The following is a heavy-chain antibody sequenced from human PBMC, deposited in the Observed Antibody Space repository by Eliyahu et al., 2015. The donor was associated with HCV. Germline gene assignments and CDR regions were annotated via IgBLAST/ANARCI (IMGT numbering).Heavy chain of an antibody. CDR3: ARHDDYGRSYWYFDL. CDR2: IYYSGST. J-gene: IGHJ2*01. D-gene: IGHD4-17*01. Sequence: QLQLQESGPGLVKPSETLSLTCTVSGXSIXSXSYYWGWIRQPPGKGLEWIGSIYYSGSTYYNPSLKSRVTISVDTSKNQFSLKLSSVTAADTAVYYCARHDDYGRSYWYFDLWGRGTLVTVSS. V-gene: IGHV4-39*01. CDR1: GXSIXSXSYY.